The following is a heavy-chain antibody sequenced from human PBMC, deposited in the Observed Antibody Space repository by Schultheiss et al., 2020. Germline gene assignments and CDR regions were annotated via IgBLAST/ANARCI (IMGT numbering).Heavy chain of an antibody. D-gene: IGHD4-23*01. CDR3: ARGPPPTVVTYEALDYFDS. CDR2: IYYSGST. CDR1: GGSISSYF. J-gene: IGHJ4*02. Sequence: SETLSLTCTVSGGSISSYFWTWIRQPPGEGLEWIGYIYYSGSTNYNPSLKSRVTISVDTSKNQFSLKLSSVTAADTAVYYCARGPPPTVVTYEALDYFDSWGQGTLVTVSS. V-gene: IGHV4-59*01.